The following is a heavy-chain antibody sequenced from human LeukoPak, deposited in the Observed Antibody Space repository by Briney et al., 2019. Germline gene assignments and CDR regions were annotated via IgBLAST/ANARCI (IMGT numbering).Heavy chain of an antibody. CDR2: FSYTGST. CDR3: ARGPLDSGYTYFDY. CDR1: GVSVSTYY. V-gene: IGHV4-59*02. J-gene: IGHJ4*02. D-gene: IGHD5-12*01. Sequence: SETLSLTCSVSGVSVSTYYWSWIRQPPGKGLEWIGYFSYTGSTNYNPSLKSRVTISVDTSKNQISLKLSSVTAADTAVYYCARGPLDSGYTYFDYWGQGTLVSVAS.